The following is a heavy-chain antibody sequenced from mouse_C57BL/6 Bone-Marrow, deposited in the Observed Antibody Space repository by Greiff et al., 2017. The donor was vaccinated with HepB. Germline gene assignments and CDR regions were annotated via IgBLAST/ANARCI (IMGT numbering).Heavy chain of an antibody. V-gene: IGHV1-81*01. CDR1: GYTFTSYG. CDR3: ARLEDYSDYDEEFDY. D-gene: IGHD2-4*01. J-gene: IGHJ2*01. Sequence: QVQLQQSGAELARPGASVKLSCKASGYTFTSYGISWVKQRTGQGLEWIGEIYPRSGNTYYNEKVKGKATLTADKSSSTAYMELRSLTSEDSAVYFCARLEDYSDYDEEFDYWGQGTTLTVSS. CDR2: IYPRSGNT.